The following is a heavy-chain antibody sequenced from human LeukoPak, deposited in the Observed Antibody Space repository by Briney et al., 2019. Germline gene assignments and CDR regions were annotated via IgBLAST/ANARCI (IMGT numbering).Heavy chain of an antibody. CDR2: ISGSGGST. Sequence: PGGSLRLSCAASGFTFSSYAMSWVRQAPGKGLEWVSAISGSGGSTYYADSVKGRFTISRDNSKNTLYLQMNSLRAEDTAVYYCAKGLTGFWSGYSRVLDYWGQGTLVTVSS. V-gene: IGHV3-23*01. D-gene: IGHD3-3*01. CDR3: AKGLTGFWSGYSRVLDY. J-gene: IGHJ4*02. CDR1: GFTFSSYA.